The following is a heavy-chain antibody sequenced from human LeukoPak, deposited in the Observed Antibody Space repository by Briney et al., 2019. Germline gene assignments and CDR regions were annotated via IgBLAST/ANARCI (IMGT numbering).Heavy chain of an antibody. CDR1: GFTFSSYG. CDR2: ISYDGSNK. V-gene: IGHV3-30*03. D-gene: IGHD6-13*01. CDR3: ARDVVAAAGTMYYFDY. J-gene: IGHJ4*02. Sequence: GGSLRLSCAASGFTFSSYGMHWVRQAPGKGLEWVAVISYDGSNKYYADSVKGRFTISRDNSKNTLYLQMNSLRAEDTAVYYCARDVVAAAGTMYYFDYWGQGTLVTVSS.